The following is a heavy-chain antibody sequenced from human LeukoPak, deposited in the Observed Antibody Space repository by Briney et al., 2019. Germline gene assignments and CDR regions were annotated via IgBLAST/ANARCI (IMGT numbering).Heavy chain of an antibody. Sequence: SQTLSLTCAISGDSVSSNSAAWNWIRQSPSRGLEWLGRTYYRSKWYNDYAVSVKSRITINPDTSKNQFSLQLNSVTPEDTAVYYCARERRSYSSSPTRRRPFDYWGQGTLVTVSS. D-gene: IGHD6-6*01. J-gene: IGHJ4*02. V-gene: IGHV6-1*01. CDR1: GDSVSSNSAA. CDR3: ARERRSYSSSPTRRRPFDY. CDR2: TYYRSKWYN.